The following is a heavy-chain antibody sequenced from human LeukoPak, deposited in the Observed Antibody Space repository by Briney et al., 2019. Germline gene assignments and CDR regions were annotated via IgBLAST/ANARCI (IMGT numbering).Heavy chain of an antibody. Sequence: GGSLRLSCAVSGFTFDDYGMSWVRHVPGKGLEGVSNINWNGGSTLYADSVKGRFTISRDNAKNALYLQMNSLRAEDTALYYCARGHYDILTGLIDYWGQGTLVTVSS. CDR3: ARGHYDILTGLIDY. J-gene: IGHJ4*02. D-gene: IGHD3-9*01. CDR2: INWNGGST. V-gene: IGHV3-20*04. CDR1: GFTFDDYG.